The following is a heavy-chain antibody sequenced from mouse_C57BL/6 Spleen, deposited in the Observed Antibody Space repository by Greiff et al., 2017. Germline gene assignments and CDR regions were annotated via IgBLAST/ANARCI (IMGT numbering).Heavy chain of an antibody. D-gene: IGHD4-1*01. Sequence: VQLQQPGAELVKPGASVKMSCKASGYTFTSYWITWVKQRPGQGLEWIGDIYPGSGSTNYNEKFKSKATLTVDTSSSTAYMQLSSLTSEDSAVYYCARSSGTVWYFDVWGTGTTVTVSS. CDR2: IYPGSGST. CDR1: GYTFTSYW. J-gene: IGHJ1*03. CDR3: ARSSGTVWYFDV. V-gene: IGHV1-55*01.